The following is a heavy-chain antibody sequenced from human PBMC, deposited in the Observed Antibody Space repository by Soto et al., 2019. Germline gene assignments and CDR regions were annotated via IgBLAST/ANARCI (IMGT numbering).Heavy chain of an antibody. Sequence: EVQLVESGGGLVQPGGCLRLSCEISGFNFNTYWMHWVRQGPGEGVVWVSRINTDGTNTDYADSVKGRVTISRDNAKKTVYLDMRGLSVDDTGVYYCTRDGGGKYYRGFDKWGQGTLVTVSS. CDR3: TRDGGGKYYRGFDK. J-gene: IGHJ4*02. CDR1: GFNFNTYW. V-gene: IGHV3-74*01. CDR2: INTDGTNT. D-gene: IGHD1-26*01.